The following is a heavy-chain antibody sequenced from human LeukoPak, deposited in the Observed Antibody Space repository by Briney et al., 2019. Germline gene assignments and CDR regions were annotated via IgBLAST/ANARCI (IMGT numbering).Heavy chain of an antibody. V-gene: IGHV1-18*01. CDR2: ISAYNGNT. Sequence: ASVKVSCKASSDTFTNYGISWVRQAPGQGLEWMGWISAYNGNTNYAQKLQGRVTMTTDTSTSTAYMELRSLRSDDTAVYYCARDYYYDILTGYHAPDYWGQGTLVTVSS. D-gene: IGHD3-9*01. J-gene: IGHJ4*02. CDR3: ARDYYYDILTGYHAPDY. CDR1: SDTFTNYG.